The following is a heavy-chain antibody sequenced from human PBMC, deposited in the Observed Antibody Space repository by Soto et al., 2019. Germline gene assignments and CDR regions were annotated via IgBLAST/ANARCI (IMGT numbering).Heavy chain of an antibody. CDR3: ARTDIVTTNCFDP. V-gene: IGHV4-34*02. CDR1: GESFIGYY. D-gene: IGHD5-12*01. CDR2: INHRGSA. Sequence: QVYLQQWGAGLLKPSETLSLTCAVYGESFIGYYWTWIRQPPGKGLEWIGEINHRGSANYNPSLKSRVTISVDTSNNQFCLKLSSVTAADTSVYYCARTDIVTTNCFDPWGQGTLVTVSS. J-gene: IGHJ5*02.